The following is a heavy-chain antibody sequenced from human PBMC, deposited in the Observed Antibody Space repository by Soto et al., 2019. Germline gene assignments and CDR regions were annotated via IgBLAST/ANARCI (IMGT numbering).Heavy chain of an antibody. Sequence: EVQLVESGGGLVKPGGSLRLSCTASGFTFSSYNMNWVRQAPGKGLEWVSYISTWSSYSFYADSVKGRFTISSDNSENSLYLQLDSLRDEDTAVYYCARASHDYGALDYWGQGALVTVS. D-gene: IGHD4-17*01. CDR1: GFTFSSYN. CDR2: ISTWSSYS. CDR3: ARASHDYGALDY. J-gene: IGHJ4*02. V-gene: IGHV3-21*02.